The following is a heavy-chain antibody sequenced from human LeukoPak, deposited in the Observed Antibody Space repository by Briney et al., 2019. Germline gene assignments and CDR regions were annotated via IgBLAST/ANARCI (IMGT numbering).Heavy chain of an antibody. CDR2: VYYTGTT. V-gene: IGHV4-59*12. J-gene: IGHJ3*02. Sequence: SETLSLTCTVSGGSISTYYWNWIRQSPGKGLEWIGYVYYTGTTNYNPSLSSRVSISVDTSKDQFSLILTSVTAADTAVYFCAREIGYCAGGSCYFGAFDMWGQGTKVRVSS. CDR3: AREIGYCAGGSCYFGAFDM. CDR1: GGSISTYY. D-gene: IGHD2-15*01.